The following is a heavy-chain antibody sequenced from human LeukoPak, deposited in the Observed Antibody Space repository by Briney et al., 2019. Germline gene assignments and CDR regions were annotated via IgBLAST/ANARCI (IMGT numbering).Heavy chain of an antibody. J-gene: IGHJ4*02. CDR1: GYTFTGQY. D-gene: IGHD1-26*01. CDR2: INPNSGGT. V-gene: IGHV1-2*02. Sequence: ASVKVSCKSSGYTFTGQYMHWVRQAPGQGLEWMGWINPNSGGTRYAQKFQGRVTMTRDTSISTAYMELSRLTSDDTAVYYCARGAITGFDYWGQGTLVIVSS. CDR3: ARGAITGFDY.